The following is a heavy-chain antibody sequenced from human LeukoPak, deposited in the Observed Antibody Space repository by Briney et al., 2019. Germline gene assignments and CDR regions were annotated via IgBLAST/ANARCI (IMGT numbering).Heavy chain of an antibody. D-gene: IGHD6-6*01. J-gene: IGHJ4*02. CDR3: ARGSSFHNY. CDR1: GFIFEDYG. CDR2: INGNGGSR. V-gene: IGHV3-20*04. Sequence: GGSLRLSCAASGFIFEDYGMTWVRQAPGKGLEWVSGINGNGGSRGYADSVKGRFTISRDNANNSLYLQMNSLRAEDTALYYCARGSSFHNYWGQGTLVTVSS.